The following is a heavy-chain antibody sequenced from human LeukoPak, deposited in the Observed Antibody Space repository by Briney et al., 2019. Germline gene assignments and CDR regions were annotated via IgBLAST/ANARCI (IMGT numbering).Heavy chain of an antibody. J-gene: IGHJ4*02. Sequence: SETLSLTCAVYGGSFSGYYWSWIRQPPGKGLEWIGEINHSGSTNYNPSLKSRVTISVDTSKNQFSLKVTSVTAADTALYYCARERIERYTYASSDFDYWGRGTLVTVSS. V-gene: IGHV4-34*01. CDR3: ARERIERYTYASSDFDY. CDR1: GGSFSGYY. CDR2: INHSGST. D-gene: IGHD5-18*01.